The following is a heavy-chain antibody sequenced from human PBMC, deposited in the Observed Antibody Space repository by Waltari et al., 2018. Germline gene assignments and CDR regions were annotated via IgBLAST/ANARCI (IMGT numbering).Heavy chain of an antibody. CDR1: GGSFSVYY. V-gene: IGHV4-34*01. CDR3: ARVRSLGEGDY. CDR2: INQSGST. Sequence: QVQLQQWGAGLLKPSETLSLTCAVYGGSFSVYYWSWIRQPPGKGLEWIGEINQSGSTNYNPSLKSLVTISVDTSKNQFSLKLSSVTAADTAVYYCARVRSLGEGDYWGQGTLVTVSS. J-gene: IGHJ4*02. D-gene: IGHD3-3*01.